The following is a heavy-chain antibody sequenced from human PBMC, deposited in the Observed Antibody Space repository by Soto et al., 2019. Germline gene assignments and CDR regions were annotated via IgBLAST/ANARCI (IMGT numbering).Heavy chain of an antibody. J-gene: IGHJ4*02. CDR2: IYYSGST. Sequence: SETLSLTCTVSGGSISSGGYYWSWIRQPPGKGLEWIGYIYYSGSTNYNPSLKSRVTISVDTSKNQFSLKLSSVTAADTAVYYCARGGITGRTTSYWGQGTLVTVSS. D-gene: IGHD1-20*01. V-gene: IGHV4-61*08. CDR3: ARGGITGRTTSY. CDR1: GGSISSGGYY.